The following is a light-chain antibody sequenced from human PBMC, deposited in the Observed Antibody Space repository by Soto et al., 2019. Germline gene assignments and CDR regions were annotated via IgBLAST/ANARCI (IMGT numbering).Light chain of an antibody. CDR3: HQRNK. CDR2: GAS. CDR1: QSFSSSY. J-gene: IGKJ5*01. V-gene: IGKV3D-20*02. Sequence: EVVLTQSPGTLSLSPGERATLSCRASQSFSSSYLAWYQQKPGQAPRLLIYGASNRATGIPARFSGSRSGTDFTLTISSLEPEDFGVYFCHQRNKFGQGTRLEIK.